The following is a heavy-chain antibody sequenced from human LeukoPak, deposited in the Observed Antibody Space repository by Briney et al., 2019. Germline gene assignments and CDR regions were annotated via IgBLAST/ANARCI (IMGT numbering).Heavy chain of an antibody. V-gene: IGHV1-2*02. CDR2: INPKSGGA. CDR3: ARALRTDILTTDY. CDR1: GYTFIDYF. Sequence: ASVEVSCKASGYTFIDYFVHWVRQAPGQGLEWMGWINPKSGGANYAQNFQGRVSMTRDTSISAAYLEVSGLRSDDTAVYYCARALRTDILTTDYWGQGTLVTVSS. J-gene: IGHJ4*02. D-gene: IGHD3-9*01.